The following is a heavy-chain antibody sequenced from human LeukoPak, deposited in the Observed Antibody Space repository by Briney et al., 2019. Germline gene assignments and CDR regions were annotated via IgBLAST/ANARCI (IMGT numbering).Heavy chain of an antibody. J-gene: IGHJ4*02. V-gene: IGHV3-48*03. CDR2: ISSSGSTI. CDR3: ASSSYDILTGYYRELDY. D-gene: IGHD3-9*01. Sequence: GGSLRLSCAASGFTLSSYEMNWVRQAPGKGLEWVSYISSSGSTIYYADSVKGRFTISRDNAKNSLYLQMNSLRAEDTAVYYCASSSYDILTGYYRELDYWGQGTLVTVSS. CDR1: GFTLSSYE.